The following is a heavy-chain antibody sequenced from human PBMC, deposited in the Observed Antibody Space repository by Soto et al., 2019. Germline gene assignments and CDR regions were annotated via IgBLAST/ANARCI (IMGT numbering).Heavy chain of an antibody. CDR1: GYSFTSYW. CDR2: IYPGDSDT. D-gene: IGHD2-2*02. V-gene: IGHV5-51*01. Sequence: GESLKISCKGSGYSFTSYWIGWVRQMPGKGPEWMGIIYPGDSDTRYSPSFQGQVTISADKSISTAYLQWSSLKASDTAMYYCARHGAPYCSSTSCYNSYYGMDVWGQGTTVTVSS. J-gene: IGHJ6*02. CDR3: ARHGAPYCSSTSCYNSYYGMDV.